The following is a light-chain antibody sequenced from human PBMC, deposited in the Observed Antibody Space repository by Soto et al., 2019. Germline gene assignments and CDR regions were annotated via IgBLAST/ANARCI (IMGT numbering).Light chain of an antibody. J-gene: IGLJ2*01. Sequence: QSVLTQPPSVSAAPGQKVTISCSGSGSNIGNNYVSWYQQLPGTAPKLFIYYDNKRPSGIPDRFSGSKSGTSATLGITGLQTGDEANYYCGTWDSSLSAGGVFGGGTKLTVL. V-gene: IGLV1-51*01. CDR3: GTWDSSLSAGGV. CDR1: GSNIGNNY. CDR2: YDN.